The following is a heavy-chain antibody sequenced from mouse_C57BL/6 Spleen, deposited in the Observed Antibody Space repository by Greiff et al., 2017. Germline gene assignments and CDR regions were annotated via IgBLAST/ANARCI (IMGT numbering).Heavy chain of an antibody. V-gene: IGHV1-64*01. CDR3: ARLPIYYGYDGTWFAD. CDR1: GYTFTSYW. CDR2: IHPNSGST. D-gene: IGHD2-2*01. J-gene: IGHJ3*01. Sequence: VQLQQPGAELVKPGASVKLSCKASGYTFTSYWMHWVKQRPGQGLEWIGMIHPNSGSTNYNEKFKSKATLTVDKSSSTAYMQLSSLTSEGSAVYYCARLPIYYGYDGTWFADWGQGTLVTVSA.